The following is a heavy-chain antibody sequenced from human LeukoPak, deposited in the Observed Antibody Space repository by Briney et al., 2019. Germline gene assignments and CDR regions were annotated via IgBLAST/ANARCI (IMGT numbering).Heavy chain of an antibody. J-gene: IGHJ4*02. D-gene: IGHD3-22*01. CDR3: ARAPMDSSGLYQNFDY. CDR2: INSNSGKR. V-gene: IGHV1-46*01. CDR1: GCTFTSYY. Sequence: ASVKVSCKASGCTFTSYYLNWVRQAPGQGHEWMGIINSNSGKRSYAQRFQGRINMTRDTSTSTAFMDLTNLTSEDTAVYYCARAPMDSSGLYQNFDYWAQGTLVTVSS.